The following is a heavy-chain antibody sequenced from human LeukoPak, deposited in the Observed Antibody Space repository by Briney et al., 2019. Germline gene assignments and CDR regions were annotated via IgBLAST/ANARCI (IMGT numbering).Heavy chain of an antibody. J-gene: IGHJ6*02. Sequence: PGGSLRLSCAASGFTVSSNYMSWVRQAPGKGLEWVSVIYSGGSTYYADSVKGRFTISRDNSKNTLYLQMNSLRAEDTAVYYCARDFVVVAATGYHYYGMDVWGQGTTVTVSS. CDR2: IYSGGST. CDR1: GFTVSSNY. V-gene: IGHV3-53*01. CDR3: ARDFVVVAATGYHYYGMDV. D-gene: IGHD2-15*01.